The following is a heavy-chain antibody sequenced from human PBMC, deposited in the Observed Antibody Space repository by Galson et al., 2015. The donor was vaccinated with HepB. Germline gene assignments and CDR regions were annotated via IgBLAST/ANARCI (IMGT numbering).Heavy chain of an antibody. CDR1: GLTFRNYA. Sequence: GSLRLSCAASGLTFRNYAMRWVRQAPGRGLEWISLITGGGDNTYYADSVEGQFTISRDNSKNTPFLQMNSLSVEDTAVYYCAKEGCSNGGCYSGLDNWGQGTLVTVSS. D-gene: IGHD2-15*01. CDR3: AKEGCSNGGCYSGLDN. CDR2: ITGGGDNT. V-gene: IGHV3-23*01. J-gene: IGHJ4*02.